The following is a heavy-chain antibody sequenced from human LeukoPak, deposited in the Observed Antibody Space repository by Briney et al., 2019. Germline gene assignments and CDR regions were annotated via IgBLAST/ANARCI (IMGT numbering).Heavy chain of an antibody. J-gene: IGHJ4*02. V-gene: IGHV3-53*01. CDR1: GFTVSSNY. D-gene: IGHD2-15*01. CDR3: ARGFGYCSGGSCQFDY. Sequence: GGSLRLSCAASGFTVSSNYMSWVRQAPGKGLEWVSVIYSGGSTYYADSVKGRFTISRDNAKNSLYLQMNSLRAEDTAVYYCARGFGYCSGGSCQFDYWGQGTLVTVSS. CDR2: IYSGGST.